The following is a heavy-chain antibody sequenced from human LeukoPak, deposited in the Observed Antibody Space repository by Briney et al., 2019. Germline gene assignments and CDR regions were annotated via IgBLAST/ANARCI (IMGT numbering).Heavy chain of an antibody. CDR2: IYYSGST. D-gene: IGHD3-22*01. J-gene: IGHJ3*02. Sequence: SETLSLTCTVSGGSVSSGSYYWSWIRQPPGKGLEWIGYIYYSGSTNYNPSLKSRVTISVDTSKNQFSLKLSSVTAADTAVYYCPRVLTLLGYYDSSGYYEDAFDIWGQGTMVTVSS. V-gene: IGHV4-61*01. CDR1: GGSVSSGSYY. CDR3: PRVLTLLGYYDSSGYYEDAFDI.